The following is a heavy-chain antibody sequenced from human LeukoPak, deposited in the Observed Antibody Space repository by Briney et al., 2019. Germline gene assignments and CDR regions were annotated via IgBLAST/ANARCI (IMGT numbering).Heavy chain of an antibody. D-gene: IGHD2-2*01. CDR3: ARALGPPDIVVVPAAISHYYYMDV. Sequence: PSETLSLTCAVSGGSFSGYYWSWIRQPPGKGLEWIGEINHSGSTNYNPSLKSRVTISVDTSKNQFSLKLSSVTAADTAVYYCARALGPPDIVVVPAAISHYYYMDVWGKGTTVTVSS. V-gene: IGHV4-34*01. CDR1: GGSFSGYY. J-gene: IGHJ6*03. CDR2: INHSGST.